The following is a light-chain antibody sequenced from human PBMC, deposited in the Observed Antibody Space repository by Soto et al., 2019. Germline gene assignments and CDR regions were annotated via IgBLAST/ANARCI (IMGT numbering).Light chain of an antibody. CDR1: QGVSSW. CDR2: AAS. Sequence: DIQMTQSPSSVSASVGDRVTITCRASQGVSSWLAWYQQKPGKAPNLLIYAASSLQSGVPSRFSGSGSGTDFTLTISSLQPEDFATXXXXXXXXXXXXFXQGTKVDIK. CDR3: XXXXXXXXX. V-gene: IGKV1-12*01. J-gene: IGKJ1*01.